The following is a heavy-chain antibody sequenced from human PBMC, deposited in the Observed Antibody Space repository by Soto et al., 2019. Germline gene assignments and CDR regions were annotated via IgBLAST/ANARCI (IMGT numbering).Heavy chain of an antibody. Sequence: QVQLQESGPGLVKPSQTLSLTCTVSGGSISSGGYYWSWIRQHPGKGLEWIGYIYYSGSTYYNPSLKSRVTISGDTSKNQFSLKLSSVTAADTAVYYCARFGGAMVPEYYFDYWGQGTLVTVSS. CDR3: ARFGGAMVPEYYFDY. CDR1: GGSISSGGYY. J-gene: IGHJ4*02. D-gene: IGHD3-16*01. V-gene: IGHV4-31*03. CDR2: IYYSGST.